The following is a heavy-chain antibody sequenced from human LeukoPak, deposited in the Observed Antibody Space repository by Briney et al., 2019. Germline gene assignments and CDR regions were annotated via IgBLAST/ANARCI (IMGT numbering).Heavy chain of an antibody. CDR2: IHQSGSA. V-gene: IGHV4-4*02. CDR1: DGPITSSRW. Sequence: SETLSLTCAVSDGPITSSRWWSWVRQSPGKGLEWIGEIHQSGSANYNPSLKSRVNMSIDKSKNQFSLKVNFVTAADTAVYYCARVIPTGWRQNDYWGQGTLVTVSS. CDR3: ARVIPTGWRQNDY. D-gene: IGHD6-19*01. J-gene: IGHJ4*02.